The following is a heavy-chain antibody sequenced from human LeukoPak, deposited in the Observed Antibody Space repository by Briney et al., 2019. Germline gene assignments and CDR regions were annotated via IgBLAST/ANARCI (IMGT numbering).Heavy chain of an antibody. CDR2: ISPGDSDT. V-gene: IGHV5-51*01. CDR1: GYSFTSYW. D-gene: IGHD3-10*01. CDR3: ARHKGRSGYYGSGSLYYYYMDV. J-gene: IGHJ6*03. Sequence: GESMKISCKGSGYSFTSYWLGWVRQIPGKGMDRMGIISPGDSDTRYSPSIQGQDTSSADKSISTAYLQWSSLKASDTAMYYCARHKGRSGYYGSGSLYYYYMDVWGKGTRSPSP.